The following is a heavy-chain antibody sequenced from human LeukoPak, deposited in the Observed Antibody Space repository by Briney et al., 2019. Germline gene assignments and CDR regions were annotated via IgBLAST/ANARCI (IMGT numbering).Heavy chain of an antibody. V-gene: IGHV3-23*01. D-gene: IGHD6-19*01. CDR2: ISGSGGST. J-gene: IGHJ4*02. CDR3: AKDTRLVEARLDY. Sequence: GGSLRLSCAASGFTFSSYAMSWVRQAPGKGLEXXXXISGSGGSTXXAXSXXXRFTISRDNSKNTLYLQMNSLRAEDTAVYYCAKDTRLVEARLDYWGQGTLVTVSS. CDR1: GFTFSSYA.